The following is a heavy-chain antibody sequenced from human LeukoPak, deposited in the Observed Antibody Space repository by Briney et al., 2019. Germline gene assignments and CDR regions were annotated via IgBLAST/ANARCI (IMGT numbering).Heavy chain of an antibody. CDR2: ISYDGSNT. V-gene: IGHV3-30-3*01. Sequence: GGSLRLSCAASGFTFSSYTMYWVRQGPGQGLEWVSVISYDGSNTCHADSVKGRFTVSRDNSKNTLYLQMNGLRAEDTAVYYCARRMEKTYCGGDCSGPGGYWGQGTLVTVSS. J-gene: IGHJ4*02. CDR3: ARRMEKTYCGGDCSGPGGY. D-gene: IGHD2-21*02. CDR1: GFTFSSYT.